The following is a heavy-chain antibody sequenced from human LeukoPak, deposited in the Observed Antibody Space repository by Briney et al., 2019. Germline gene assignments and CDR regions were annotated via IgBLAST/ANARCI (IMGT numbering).Heavy chain of an antibody. J-gene: IGHJ6*03. CDR2: MNPNSGNT. CDR1: GYTFTSYD. V-gene: IGHV1-8*01. D-gene: IGHD1-7*01. CDR3: ARGPAYNWNYGPYYYYYMDV. Sequence: EASVKVSCKASGYTFTSYDINWVRQATGQGLEWMGWMNPNSGNTGYAQKFQGRVTMTRSTSISTAYMELSSLRSEDTAVYYCARGPAYNWNYGPYYYYYMDVWGKGTTVTVSS.